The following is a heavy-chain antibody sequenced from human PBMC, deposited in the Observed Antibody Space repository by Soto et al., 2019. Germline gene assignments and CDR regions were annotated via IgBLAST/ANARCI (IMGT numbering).Heavy chain of an antibody. V-gene: IGHV4-39*01. J-gene: IGHJ4*02. D-gene: IGHD6-13*01. CDR3: AGRRHGSSYRSV. CDR2: IYSGGLT. Sequence: PSETLSLTCTVSGDSISSGDFFWGWIRQPPGKGLEWIANIYSGGLTNYNPSLKSRVTISVDTSKNQFSLKLNSVTATDTAVYYCAGRRHGSSYRSVWGQGILVTVSS. CDR1: GDSISSGDFF.